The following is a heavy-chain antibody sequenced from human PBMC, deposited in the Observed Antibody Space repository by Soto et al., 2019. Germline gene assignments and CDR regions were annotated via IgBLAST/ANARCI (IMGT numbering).Heavy chain of an antibody. CDR1: GDSVSSNSAA. Sequence: QVQLQQSGPGLVKPSQTLSLTCAISGDSVSSNSAAWNWIRQSPSRGLEWLGRTYYRSKWFNEYAVAVXXRXTXXPDTSKNHFSLQLNSVTPEDTAVYYCARTSGWFDYWGQGTLVTVSS. CDR2: TYYRSKWFN. J-gene: IGHJ4*02. CDR3: ARTSGWFDY. D-gene: IGHD6-19*01. V-gene: IGHV6-1*01.